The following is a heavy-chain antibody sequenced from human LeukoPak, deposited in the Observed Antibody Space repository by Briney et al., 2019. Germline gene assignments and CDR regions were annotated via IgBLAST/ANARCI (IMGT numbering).Heavy chain of an antibody. CDR1: GFTFDDYG. CDR2: INWNGGST. Sequence: GGSLRLSCAASGFTFDDYGLSWVRQAPGKGLEWVSGINWNGGSTGYADSVKGRFTISRDNAKKSLYLQMNSLRAEDTAVYYCAKNVYYYDSSGYPDAFDIWGQGTMVTVSS. V-gene: IGHV3-20*04. CDR3: AKNVYYYDSSGYPDAFDI. J-gene: IGHJ3*02. D-gene: IGHD3-22*01.